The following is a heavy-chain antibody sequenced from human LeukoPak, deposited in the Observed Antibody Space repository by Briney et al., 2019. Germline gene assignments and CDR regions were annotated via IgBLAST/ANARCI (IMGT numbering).Heavy chain of an antibody. CDR1: GFTFSSYS. CDR3: ARQGITIFGAVNDY. D-gene: IGHD3-3*01. CDR2: ISSSSSYI. V-gene: IGHV3-21*01. J-gene: IGHJ4*02. Sequence: GGSLRLSCAASGFTFSSYSMNWVRQAPRKGLEWVSSISSSSSYIYYADSVKGRFTISRDNAKNSLYLQMNSLRAEDTAVYYCARQGITIFGAVNDYWGQGTLVTVSS.